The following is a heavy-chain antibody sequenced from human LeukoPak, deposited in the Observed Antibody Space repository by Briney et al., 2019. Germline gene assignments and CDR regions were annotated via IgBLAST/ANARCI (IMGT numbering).Heavy chain of an antibody. V-gene: IGHV4-61*09. D-gene: IGHD6-6*01. J-gene: IGHJ4*02. Sequence: SQTLSLTCTVSGGSISSGSHYWSWIRQLAGKGLDWVGHIYPSGRTNYNPSLTSRVTIAIDTSKNQFSLKLNSVTAADSAVYFCAREGQQLVPPLDSWGQGTLVTVSS. CDR1: GGSISSGSHY. CDR3: AREGQQLVPPLDS. CDR2: IYPSGRT.